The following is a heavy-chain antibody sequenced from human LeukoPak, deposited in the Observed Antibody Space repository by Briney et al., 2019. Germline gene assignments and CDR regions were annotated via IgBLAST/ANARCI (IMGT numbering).Heavy chain of an antibody. CDR3: ARAQYYYDSSTWFDP. V-gene: IGHV1-18*01. CDR1: GYTFTSYG. J-gene: IGHJ5*02. D-gene: IGHD3-22*01. CDR2: ISAYNGNT. Sequence: GASVKVSCKASGYTFTSYGISWVRQAPGQGLEWMGWISAYNGNTNYAQKLQGRVTMTTDTSTSTAYMELRSLRSDDTAVYYCARAQYYYDSSTWFDPWGQGTLVTVSS.